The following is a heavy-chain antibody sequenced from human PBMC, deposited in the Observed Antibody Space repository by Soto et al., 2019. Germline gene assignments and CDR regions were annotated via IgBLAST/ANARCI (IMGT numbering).Heavy chain of an antibody. J-gene: IGHJ4*02. V-gene: IGHV4-39*01. CDR3: ARLEGLATISYYFDF. CDR1: GGSISSSSYY. CDR2: IYYSGST. Sequence: QLQLQESGPGLVKPSEALSLTCSVSGGSISSSSYYWGWIRQPPGNGLEWMGSIYYSGSTYYNPSLKSRVTIYIDKSQNQFSLKLSSLTAADTAVYYCARLEGLATISYYFDFWGQGTLVTVSS. D-gene: IGHD3-9*01.